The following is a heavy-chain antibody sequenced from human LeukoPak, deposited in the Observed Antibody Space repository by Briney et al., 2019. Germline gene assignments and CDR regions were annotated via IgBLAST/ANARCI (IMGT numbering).Heavy chain of an antibody. Sequence: SVKVSCKASGGTFSSYAISWVRQAPGQGLEWMGGIIPIFGTAYYAQKFQGRVTITADESTSTAYMELSSLRSEDTAVYYCASSKSGSYLNYFDYWGQGTLVTVSS. D-gene: IGHD1-26*01. CDR1: GGTFSSYA. J-gene: IGHJ4*02. V-gene: IGHV1-69*13. CDR3: ASSKSGSYLNYFDY. CDR2: IIPIFGTA.